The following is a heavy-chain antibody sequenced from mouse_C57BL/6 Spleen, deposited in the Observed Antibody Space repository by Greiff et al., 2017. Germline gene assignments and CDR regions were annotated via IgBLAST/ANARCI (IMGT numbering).Heavy chain of an antibody. J-gene: IGHJ4*01. D-gene: IGHD1-1*01. CDR1: GFTFSDYG. V-gene: IGHV5-17*01. CDR2: ISSGSSTN. CDR3: ARGGTVVATIAMGY. Sequence: EVKLVESGGGLVKPGGSLKLSCAASGFTFSDYGMHWVRQAPEKGLEWVAYISSGSSTNYYADTVKWRINISRDNAKNTLFLQMTSLRSEDTAMYYRARGGTVVATIAMGYWGQGTSVTVAS.